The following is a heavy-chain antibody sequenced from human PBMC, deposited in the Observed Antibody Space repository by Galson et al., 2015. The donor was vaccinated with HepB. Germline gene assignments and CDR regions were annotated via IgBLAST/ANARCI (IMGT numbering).Heavy chain of an antibody. V-gene: IGHV3-23*01. CDR3: AKYSSNWYREGTHLDY. CDR2: ISGSGGST. Sequence: SLRLSCAASGFTFSSYAMIWVRQAPGKGLECVSAISGSGGSTYYADSVKGRFTISRDNSRNTLSSKNTLYLQMNSLRAEDTALYYCAKYSSNWYREGTHLDYWGQGTLVTVSS. J-gene: IGHJ4*02. D-gene: IGHD6-13*01. CDR1: GFTFSSYA.